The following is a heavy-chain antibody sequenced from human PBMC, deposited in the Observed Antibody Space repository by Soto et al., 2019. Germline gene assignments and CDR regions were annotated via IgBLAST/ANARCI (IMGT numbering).Heavy chain of an antibody. CDR3: TVSGYSYGYEGPNYYYGMDV. CDR2: IKSKTDGGTT. CDR1: GFTFTNAW. Sequence: PGGSLRLSCAASGFTFTNAWMSWVRQAPGKGLEWVGRIKSKTDGGTTEYPAPVKGRFTISRDDSKNTLYLQMNSLKTEDTAVYYCTVSGYSYGYEGPNYYYGMDVWGQGTTVTVSS. J-gene: IGHJ6*02. D-gene: IGHD5-18*01. V-gene: IGHV3-15*01.